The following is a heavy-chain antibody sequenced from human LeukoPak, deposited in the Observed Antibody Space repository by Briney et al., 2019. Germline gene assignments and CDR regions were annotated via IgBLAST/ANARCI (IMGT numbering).Heavy chain of an antibody. J-gene: IGHJ2*01. CDR1: GGSISSGDYY. V-gene: IGHV4-30-4*08. CDR2: IYYSGST. D-gene: IGHD2-2*01. CDR3: ARGGGYCSSTSCSPSWYFDL. Sequence: SETLSLTCTVSGGSISSGDYYWSWIRQPPGKGLEWIGYIYYSGSTYYNPSLKSRVTISVDTSKNQFSLKLSSVTAADTAVYYCARGGGYCSSTSCSPSWYFDLWGRGTLVTVSS.